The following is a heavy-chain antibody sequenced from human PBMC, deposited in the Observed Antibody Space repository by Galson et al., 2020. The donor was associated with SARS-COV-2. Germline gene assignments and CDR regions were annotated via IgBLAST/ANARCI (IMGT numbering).Heavy chain of an antibody. Sequence: GESLKISCRTSGYYFTKYWIAWVRQMPGRGLEWMGVIYPGDSDTRYSPSFQGQVTISADTSINTAYLQWSSLKASDTAIYYCARSNWRSLYHYARDGWGQGTTVTVSS. J-gene: IGHJ6*02. CDR3: ARSNWRSLYHYARDG. CDR1: GYYFTKYW. V-gene: IGHV5-51*01. D-gene: IGHD1-20*01. CDR2: IYPGDSDT.